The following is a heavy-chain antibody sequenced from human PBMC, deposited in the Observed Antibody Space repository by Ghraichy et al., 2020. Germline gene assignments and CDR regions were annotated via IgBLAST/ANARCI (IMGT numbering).Heavy chain of an antibody. Sequence: ETLSLTCAVYGGSFSGYYWSWIRQPPGKGLEWIGEINHSGSTNYNPSLKSRVTISVDTSKNQFSLKLSSVTAADTAVYYCARGQPFFFRPGYSSSWYVEEDDYWGQGTLVTVSS. CDR3: ARGQPFFFRPGYSSSWYVEEDDY. J-gene: IGHJ4*02. V-gene: IGHV4-34*01. CDR1: GGSFSGYY. D-gene: IGHD6-13*01. CDR2: INHSGST.